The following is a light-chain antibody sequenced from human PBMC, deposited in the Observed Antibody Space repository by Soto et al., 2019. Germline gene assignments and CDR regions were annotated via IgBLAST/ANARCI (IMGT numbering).Light chain of an antibody. CDR3: SSDVGSKV. V-gene: IGLV2-8*01. J-gene: IGLJ3*02. Sequence: QSALTQPPSASGSLGQSVTISCTGTSSDVGGYNYVSWYQQYPGKAPKLMISEVSKRPSGVPDRFSGSKSGNTASLTVSGLQAEDEADYYCSSDVGSKVFGGGTKLTVL. CDR1: SSDVGGYNY. CDR2: EVS.